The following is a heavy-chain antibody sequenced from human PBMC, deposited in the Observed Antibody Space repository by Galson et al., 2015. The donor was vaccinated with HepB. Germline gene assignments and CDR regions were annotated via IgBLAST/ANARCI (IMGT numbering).Heavy chain of an antibody. Sequence: SLRLSCAGSGFTFSGHAMYWVRQAPGKGLEWVSAISISGDATYYADSVRGRFTVSRDNSKNTLFLQMNSLRVDDTAVYYCATWSTSNYWGQGTLDTVPS. V-gene: IGHV3-23*01. D-gene: IGHD2-8*01. CDR1: GFTFSGHA. CDR2: ISISGDAT. J-gene: IGHJ4*02. CDR3: ATWSTSNY.